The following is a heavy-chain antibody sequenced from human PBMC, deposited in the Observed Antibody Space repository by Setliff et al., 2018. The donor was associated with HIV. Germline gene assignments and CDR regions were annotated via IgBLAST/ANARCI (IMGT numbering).Heavy chain of an antibody. CDR3: AKDGWGYDYVGAYYFDY. D-gene: IGHD5-12*01. CDR1: GFTFDDYT. Sequence: GGSLRLSCAASGFTFDDYTMRRVRQAPGKGLEWVSLISWDGDMTYYADSVEGRFTISRDNSKNSLYLQMNSLTTEDTGLYYCAKDGWGYDYVGAYYFDYWGQGTPVTVSS. CDR2: ISWDGDMT. V-gene: IGHV3-43*01. J-gene: IGHJ4*02.